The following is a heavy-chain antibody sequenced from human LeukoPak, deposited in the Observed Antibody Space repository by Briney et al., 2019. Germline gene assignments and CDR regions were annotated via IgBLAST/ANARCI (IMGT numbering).Heavy chain of an antibody. CDR1: GGSFSTYY. J-gene: IGHJ4*02. D-gene: IGHD6-19*01. CDR3: ARRSYSSGWPFDY. V-gene: IGHV4-34*01. Sequence: SETLSLTCAVYGGSFSTYYRTWIRQSPGKGLEWIGEINHSGSTNYNPSLKSRVTISVDTSKNQFSLKVTSVTAADTAIYYCARRSYSSGWPFDYWGQGSLVTVSS. CDR2: INHSGST.